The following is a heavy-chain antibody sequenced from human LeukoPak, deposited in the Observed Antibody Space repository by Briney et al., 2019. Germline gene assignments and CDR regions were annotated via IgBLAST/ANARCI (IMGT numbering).Heavy chain of an antibody. D-gene: IGHD1-1*01. Sequence: GGSLRLSCAASGFIFRSSWMHWVRQAPGKGLVWVSRITGDGSITTYADSVKGRFTISRDNAKNTLYLQMNSLRAEDTAVYYCARAPPHDEGYGGQGTLVTVSS. CDR2: ITGDGSIT. CDR3: ARAPPHDEGY. J-gene: IGHJ4*02. CDR1: GFIFRSSW. V-gene: IGHV3-74*01.